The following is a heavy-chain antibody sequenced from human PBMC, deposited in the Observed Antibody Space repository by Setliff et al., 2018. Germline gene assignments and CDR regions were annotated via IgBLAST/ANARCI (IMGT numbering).Heavy chain of an antibody. V-gene: IGHV4-34*01. CDR1: GGSFSGYY. CDR2: IYYGGST. J-gene: IGHJ3*02. CDR3: ARGKERITMIVVVTSGAFDI. Sequence: PSETLSLTCAVYGGSFSGYYWTWIRQPPGKGLEWIGYIYYGGSTNYNPSLKSRVTISVDTSKNQFSLKLTSVTAADTAVYYCARGKERITMIVVVTSGAFDIWGQGTMVTVSS. D-gene: IGHD3-22*01.